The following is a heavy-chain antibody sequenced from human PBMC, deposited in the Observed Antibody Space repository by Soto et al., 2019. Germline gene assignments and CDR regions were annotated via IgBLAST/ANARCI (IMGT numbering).Heavy chain of an antibody. D-gene: IGHD3-16*02. CDR3: ARTRIPFGGVIARRYYFDH. CDR1: GGSISSGGYY. V-gene: IGHV4-31*03. CDR2: IYYSGST. J-gene: IGHJ4*02. Sequence: QVQLQESGPGLVKPSQTLSLTCTVSGGSISSGGYYWSWIRQHPGKGLEWIGYIYYSGSTYYNPSLKRRVTISVDTSKTQFSLKLSSVTAADTAVYYCARTRIPFGGVIARRYYFDHWGQGTLVTVSS.